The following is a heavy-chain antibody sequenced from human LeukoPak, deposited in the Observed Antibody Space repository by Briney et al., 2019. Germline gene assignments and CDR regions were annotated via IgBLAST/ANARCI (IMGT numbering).Heavy chain of an antibody. J-gene: IGHJ5*02. CDR3: ARVGTITMVRGGLYNWFDP. CDR1: GFAFSSYA. D-gene: IGHD3-10*01. Sequence: GGSLRLSCSASGFAFSSYAMHWVRQAPGKGLEYVSAITSSGGSTYHTDSVKGRFTISRDNSKNTLYLQMSSLRAEDTAVYYCARVGTITMVRGGLYNWFDPWGQGTLVTVSS. V-gene: IGHV3-64D*06. CDR2: ITSSGGST.